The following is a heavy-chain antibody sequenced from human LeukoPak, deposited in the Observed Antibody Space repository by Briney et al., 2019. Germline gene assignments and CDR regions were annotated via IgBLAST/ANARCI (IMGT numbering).Heavy chain of an antibody. CDR2: ISAYNDNT. CDR3: ARDTAPYSSSSGSAY. J-gene: IGHJ4*02. D-gene: IGHD6-6*01. Sequence: ASVKVSCKASGYTFTSYGISWVRQAPGQGLEWMGWISAYNDNTNYAQKLQGRVTMTTDTSTSTAYMELRSLRSDDTAVYYCARDTAPYSSSSGSAYWGQGTLVTVSS. CDR1: GYTFTSYG. V-gene: IGHV1-18*01.